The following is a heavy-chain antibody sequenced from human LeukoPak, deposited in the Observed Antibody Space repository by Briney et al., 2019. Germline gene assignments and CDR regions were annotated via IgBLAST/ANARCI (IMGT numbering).Heavy chain of an antibody. CDR1: GDSVSSNSAA. J-gene: IGHJ6*03. Sequence: SQTLSLTCAISGDSVSSNSAAWNWIRQSPSRGLEWLGRTYYRSKWYNDYAVSVESRITINPDTSKNQFSLQLNSVTPEDTAVYYCARTQRRGYSGYDFGNPGKTGYMDVWGKGTTVTVSS. V-gene: IGHV6-1*01. D-gene: IGHD5-12*01. CDR3: ARTQRRGYSGYDFGNPGKTGYMDV. CDR2: TYYRSKWYN.